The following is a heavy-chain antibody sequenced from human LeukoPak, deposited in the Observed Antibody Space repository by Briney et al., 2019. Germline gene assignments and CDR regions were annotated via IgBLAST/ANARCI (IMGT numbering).Heavy chain of an antibody. Sequence: SETLSLTRAVYGGSFSGYCGSWIRQPPGKGLEWIGEINHSGSTNYNPSLKSRVTISVDTSKNQFSLKLSSVTAADTAVYYCARGSPIAIAISQFDPWGQGSLVTVSS. V-gene: IGHV4-34*01. D-gene: IGHD6-13*01. CDR3: ARGSPIAIAISQFDP. CDR2: INHSGST. J-gene: IGHJ5*02. CDR1: GGSFSGYC.